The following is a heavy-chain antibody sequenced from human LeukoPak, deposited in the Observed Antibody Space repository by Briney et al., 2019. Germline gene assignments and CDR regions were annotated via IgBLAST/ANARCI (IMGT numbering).Heavy chain of an antibody. CDR1: GGSISSYY. D-gene: IGHD5-18*01. CDR2: IYYSGST. J-gene: IGHJ3*02. Sequence: SETLSLTCTVSGGSISSYYWSWIRQPPGKGLEWIGYIYYSGSTNYNPSLKSRVTISVDTSKNQFSLKLSSVTAADTAVYYCARGGYSYGFSDGAFDIWGQGTMVTVSS. V-gene: IGHV4-59*01. CDR3: ARGGYSYGFSDGAFDI.